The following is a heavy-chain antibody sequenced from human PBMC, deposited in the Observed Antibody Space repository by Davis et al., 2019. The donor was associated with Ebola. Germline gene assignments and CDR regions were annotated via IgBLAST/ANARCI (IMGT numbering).Heavy chain of an antibody. CDR2: MNPNSGNT. J-gene: IGHJ6*02. V-gene: IGHV1-8*01. D-gene: IGHD2-2*01. CDR3: AREAAKDIVVVPAALYYYGMDV. CDR1: GYTFTSYD. Sequence: ASVKVSCKASGYTFTSYDINWVRQATGQGLEWMGWMNPNSGNTGYAQKFQGRVTMTRNTSISTAYMELSSLRSEDTAVYYCAREAAKDIVVVPAALYYYGMDVWGQGTTVTVSS.